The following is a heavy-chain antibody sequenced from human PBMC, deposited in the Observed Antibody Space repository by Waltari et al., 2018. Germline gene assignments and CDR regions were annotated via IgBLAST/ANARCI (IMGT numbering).Heavy chain of an antibody. V-gene: IGHV3-43*01. CDR1: GFTFDDYT. CDR2: ISWDGGST. Sequence: EVQLVESGGVVVQPGGSLRLSCAASGFTFDDYTMHWVRQAPGKGLEWVSLISWDGGSTYYADSVKGRFTISRDNSKNSLYLQMNSLRTEDTALYYCAKDIHQGYSSGIDYWGQGTLVTVSS. CDR3: AKDIHQGYSSGIDY. D-gene: IGHD6-19*01. J-gene: IGHJ4*02.